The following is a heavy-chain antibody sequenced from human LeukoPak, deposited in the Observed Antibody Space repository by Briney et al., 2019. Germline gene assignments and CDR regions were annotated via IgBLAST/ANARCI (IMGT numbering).Heavy chain of an antibody. CDR3: ARCTDNYYYYYMDV. CDR2: IKQDGSEK. V-gene: IGHV3-7*01. Sequence: GGSLRLSCGASGFTFSNYWMSWVRQVPGKGLEWVANIKQDGSEKYYVDPVKGRFTISRDNAKNSLYLEMNSLRAEDAGVYYCARCTDNYYYYYMDVWGKGTTVTVSS. D-gene: IGHD1-1*01. CDR1: GFTFSNYW. J-gene: IGHJ6*03.